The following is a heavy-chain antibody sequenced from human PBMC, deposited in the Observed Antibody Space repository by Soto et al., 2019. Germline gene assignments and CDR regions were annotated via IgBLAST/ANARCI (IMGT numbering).Heavy chain of an antibody. CDR2: IYYSGST. J-gene: IGHJ5*02. V-gene: IGHV4-59*01. Sequence: PSETLSLTCTVSGGSISSYYWSWIRQPPGKGLEWIGYIYYSGSTNYNPSLKSRVTISVDTSKNQFSLKLSSLRSEDTAVYYCARDSGYYYDSSGYYYHWFDPWGQGTLVTVSS. CDR1: GGSISSYY. CDR3: ARDSGYYYDSSGYYYHWFDP. D-gene: IGHD3-22*01.